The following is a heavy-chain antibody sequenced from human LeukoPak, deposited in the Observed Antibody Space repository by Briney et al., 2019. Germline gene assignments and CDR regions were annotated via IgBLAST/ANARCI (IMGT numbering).Heavy chain of an antibody. Sequence: RPSETLSLTCTVSGGSISSGDYYWSWIRQPPGKGLEWIGYIYHSETTYYNPSLKSRVTVSVDTSKNQFSLKLSSVTAADTAVYYCARATIVPAAINWLDPWGQGTLVTVSS. J-gene: IGHJ5*02. V-gene: IGHV4-30-4*01. D-gene: IGHD2-2*02. CDR2: IYHSETT. CDR1: GGSISSGDYY. CDR3: ARATIVPAAINWLDP.